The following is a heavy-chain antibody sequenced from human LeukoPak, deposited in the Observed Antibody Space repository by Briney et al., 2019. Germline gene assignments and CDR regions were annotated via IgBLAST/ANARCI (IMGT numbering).Heavy chain of an antibody. CDR3: AREGVSGGSSMDV. Sequence: SETLSLTCTASGGSSSSYYWSWIRQPPGKGLEWIGYIYYSGSTNYNPSLKSRVTISVDTSKNQFSLKLSSVTAADTAVYYCAREGVSGGSSMDVWGKGTTVTVSS. V-gene: IGHV4-59*12. D-gene: IGHD6-6*01. CDR2: IYYSGST. CDR1: GGSSSSYY. J-gene: IGHJ6*03.